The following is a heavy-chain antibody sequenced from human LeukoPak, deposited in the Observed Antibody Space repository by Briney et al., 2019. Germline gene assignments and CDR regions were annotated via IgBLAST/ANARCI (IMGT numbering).Heavy chain of an antibody. CDR3: ARDEDIVVVPAARVTHFDY. CDR1: GYTFTSYG. Sequence: ASVKVSCKASGYTFTSYGISWVRQAPGQGLKWMGWISAYNGNTNYAQKLQGRVTMTTDTSTSTAYMELRSLRSDDTAVYYCARDEDIVVVPAARVTHFDYWGQGTLVTVSS. J-gene: IGHJ4*02. D-gene: IGHD2-2*01. CDR2: ISAYNGNT. V-gene: IGHV1-18*01.